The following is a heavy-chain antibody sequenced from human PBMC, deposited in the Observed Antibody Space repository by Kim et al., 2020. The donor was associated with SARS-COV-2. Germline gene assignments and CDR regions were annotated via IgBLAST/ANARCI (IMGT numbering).Heavy chain of an antibody. CDR3: ARDRAFGDYDSSDY. J-gene: IGHJ4*02. Sequence: GGSLRLSCAASGFTFSSYGMHWVRQAPGKGLEWVAVIWYDGSNKYYADSVKGRSTISRDNSKNTLYLQMNSLRAEDTAVYYCARDRAFGDYDSSDYWGQGTLVTVSS. CDR2: IWYDGSNK. CDR1: GFTFSSYG. V-gene: IGHV3-33*01. D-gene: IGHD3-22*01.